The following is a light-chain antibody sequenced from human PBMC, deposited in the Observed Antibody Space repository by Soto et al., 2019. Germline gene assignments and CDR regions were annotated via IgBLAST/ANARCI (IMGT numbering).Light chain of an antibody. CDR2: YAS. CDR1: QSISSF. V-gene: IGKV1-5*01. CDR3: HHPET. Sequence: DIQMTQSPSTLSGSVGDRVTITCLASQSISSFFAWYHQKPGKAPKLVIYYASTLESGVPSRFSGSGSGTEITRTISSLHPDDFSTHYSHHPETFGQGTKVDIK. J-gene: IGKJ1*01.